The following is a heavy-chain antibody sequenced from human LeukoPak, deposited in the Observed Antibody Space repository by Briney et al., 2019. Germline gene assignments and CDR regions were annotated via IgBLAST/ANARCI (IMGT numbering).Heavy chain of an antibody. Sequence: GGSLRLSCAASGFTLSRYWMSWVRQAPGKGLEWVANIKQDGSEKYVDSVKGRFTISRDNAKSSVYLQMNSLRAEDTAVYYCARWGPDYWGQGTLVTVSS. CDR3: ARWGPDY. CDR2: IKQDGSEK. V-gene: IGHV3-7*04. J-gene: IGHJ4*02. CDR1: GFTLSRYW. D-gene: IGHD3-16*01.